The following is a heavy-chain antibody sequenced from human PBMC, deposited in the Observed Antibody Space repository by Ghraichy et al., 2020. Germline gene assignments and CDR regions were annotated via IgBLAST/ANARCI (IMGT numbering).Heavy chain of an antibody. J-gene: IGHJ3*02. V-gene: IGHV3-23*01. Sequence: GGSLRLSCAASGFTFGGYSMSWVRQAPGKGLEWVSLMTGSGETICYADSVEGRFTISRDSSKNTLSLQMNSLRPEDTAVYYCAKGGGWFGGTVAFDIWGQGTMDTASS. CDR1: GFTFGGYS. CDR3: AKGGGWFGGTVAFDI. D-gene: IGHD3-10*01. CDR2: MTGSGETI.